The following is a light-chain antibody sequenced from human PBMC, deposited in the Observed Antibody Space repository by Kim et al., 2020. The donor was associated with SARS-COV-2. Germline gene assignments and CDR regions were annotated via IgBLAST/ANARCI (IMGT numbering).Light chain of an antibody. CDR2: DAP. J-gene: IGKJ2*01. CDR1: RSISSW. CDR3: QQYNSNSMYT. V-gene: IGKV1-5*01. Sequence: AAAGERITIPCRASRSISSWLAWYQQKTAKAPKHLIYDAPTLESGVLPRFSGSGCGTELTLTTSSLQPDDYAATYCQQYNSNSMYTFGQGTKLEI.